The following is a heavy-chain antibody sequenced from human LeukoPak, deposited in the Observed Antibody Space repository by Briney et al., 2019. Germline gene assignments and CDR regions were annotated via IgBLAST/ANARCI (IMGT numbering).Heavy chain of an antibody. Sequence: SETLSLTCTVSGGSISSYYWSWIRQPPGKGLEWIGYIYYSGSTNYNPSLKSRVTISIDTSKNQFSLTLSPVTAADTAIYYCAREYTLYISGWFIDYWGQGTVVTVSS. D-gene: IGHD6-19*01. J-gene: IGHJ4*02. CDR1: GGSISSYY. CDR2: IYYSGST. CDR3: AREYTLYISGWFIDY. V-gene: IGHV4-59*12.